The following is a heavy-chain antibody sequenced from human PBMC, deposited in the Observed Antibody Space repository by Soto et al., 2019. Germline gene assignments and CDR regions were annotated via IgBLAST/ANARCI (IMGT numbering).Heavy chain of an antibody. V-gene: IGHV4-59*08. D-gene: IGHD3-22*01. CDR3: ARLGGYYQAFDS. J-gene: IGHJ4*02. CDR1: SGSIRDYY. Sequence: SETLSLTCTVSSGSIRDYYWGWIGQSPGKGLEWIGYIYYTGTTKYNPSLKSRVTISVDSSKSQFSLKLDSVTAADTAVYYCARLGGYYQAFDSWGQGTLVTVSS. CDR2: IYYTGTT.